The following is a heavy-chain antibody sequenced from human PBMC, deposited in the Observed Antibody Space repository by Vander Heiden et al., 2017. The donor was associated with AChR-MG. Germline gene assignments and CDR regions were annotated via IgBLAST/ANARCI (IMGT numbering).Heavy chain of an antibody. CDR3: ASLTILYYYYGMDV. CDR2: INHSGST. V-gene: IGHV4-34*01. J-gene: IGHJ6*02. Sequence: QVQLQQWGAGLLKPSETLSLTCAVYGGSFSGYYWSWIRQPPGKGLEWIGEINHSGSTNYNPSLKSRVTISVDTSKNQFSLKLSSVTAADTAVYYCASLTILYYYYGMDVWGQGTTVTVSS. D-gene: IGHD3-3*01. CDR1: GGSFSGYY.